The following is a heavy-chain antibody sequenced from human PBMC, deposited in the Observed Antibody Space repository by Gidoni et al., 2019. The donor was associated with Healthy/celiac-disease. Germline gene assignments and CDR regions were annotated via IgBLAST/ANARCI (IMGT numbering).Heavy chain of an antibody. CDR1: GGSISSGGYS. J-gene: IGHJ5*02. D-gene: IGHD3-10*01. CDR3: ARGIMVRGVLWWFDP. CDR2: IYHSGST. Sequence: QLQLQESGSGLVKPSQTLSLTCAVSGGSISSGGYSWSWIRQPPGKGLEWIGYIYHSGSTYYTPSLKSRVTISVDRSKNQFSLKLSSVTAADTAVYYCARGIMVRGVLWWFDPWGQGTLVTVSS. V-gene: IGHV4-30-2*01.